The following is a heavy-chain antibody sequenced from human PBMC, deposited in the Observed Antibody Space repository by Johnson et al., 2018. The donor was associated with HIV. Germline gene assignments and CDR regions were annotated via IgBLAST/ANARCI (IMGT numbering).Heavy chain of an antibody. CDR1: GFTFSSYA. J-gene: IGHJ3*02. CDR2: ISYDGSNK. D-gene: IGHD3-10*01. Sequence: QVQLVESGGGVVQPGRSLRLSCAASGFTFSSYAMHWVRQAPGKGLEWVAVISYDGSNKYYADSVMGRFTISRDNSKNTLYLQMNSLRAEDTAVYYCAKDYEWFGEFVDAFDIWGQGTMVTVSS. CDR3: AKDYEWFGEFVDAFDI. V-gene: IGHV3-30*04.